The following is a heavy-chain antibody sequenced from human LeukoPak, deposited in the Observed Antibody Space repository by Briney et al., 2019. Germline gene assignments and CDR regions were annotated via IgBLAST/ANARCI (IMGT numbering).Heavy chain of an antibody. CDR2: IYYSGST. CDR1: GGSISSYY. Sequence: SETLSLTCTVSGGSISSYYWSWIRQPPGKGLEWIGYIYYSGSTNYNPSLKSRVTISLDTSKNQFSLRLTSVTAADTAVYYCARMREEDYFDYWGQGTLVTVSS. V-gene: IGHV4-59*01. CDR3: ARMREEDYFDY. J-gene: IGHJ4*02. D-gene: IGHD1-26*01.